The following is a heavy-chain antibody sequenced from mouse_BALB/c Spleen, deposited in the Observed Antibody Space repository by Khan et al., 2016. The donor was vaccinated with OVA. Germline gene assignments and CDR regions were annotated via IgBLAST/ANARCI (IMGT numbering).Heavy chain of an antibody. J-gene: IGHJ4*01. CDR2: ISSTGST. CDR1: GYSITSDYA. Sequence: EVQLQESGPGLVKPSQSLSLTCTVTGYSITSDYAWNWIRQFPGNQLEWMGYISSTGSTSYNPSLKSRISITRDTSKNQFFLQLKSVTTEDTATYYCARALYYSYGYALDCWGRGTSVTVSS. D-gene: IGHD2-14*01. CDR3: ARALYYSYGYALDC. V-gene: IGHV3-2*02.